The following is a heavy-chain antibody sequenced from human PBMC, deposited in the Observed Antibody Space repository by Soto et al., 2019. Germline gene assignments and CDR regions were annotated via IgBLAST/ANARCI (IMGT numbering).Heavy chain of an antibody. CDR2: ISGSGGST. CDR3: AKPHCSSTSCYAEILYYYYYYGMDV. V-gene: IGHV3-23*01. D-gene: IGHD2-2*01. J-gene: IGHJ6*02. Sequence: GGSLRLSCAASGFTFSSYAMSWVRQAPGKGLEWVSAISGSGGSTYYADSVKGRFTISRDNSKNTLYLQMNSLRAEDTAVYYCAKPHCSSTSCYAEILYYYYYYGMDVWGQGTTVTVSS. CDR1: GFTFSSYA.